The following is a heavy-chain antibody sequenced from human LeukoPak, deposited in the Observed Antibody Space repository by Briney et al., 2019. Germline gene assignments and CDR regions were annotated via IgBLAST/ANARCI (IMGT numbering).Heavy chain of an antibody. V-gene: IGHV3-48*02. CDR3: ARDRPNWGIDF. Sequence: GGSLRLSCAASGFPFNNHHLNWVRQAPGRGREWVSYISSSGSTIYYADSVKGRSTMSRDNAQNSLYLHMNSLRDEDTAVYYCARDRPNWGIDFWGQGTLVTVSS. J-gene: IGHJ4*02. CDR2: ISSSGSTI. CDR1: GFPFNNHH. D-gene: IGHD7-27*01.